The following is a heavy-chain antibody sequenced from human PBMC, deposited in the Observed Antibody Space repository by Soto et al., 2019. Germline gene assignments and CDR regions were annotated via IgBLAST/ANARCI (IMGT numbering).Heavy chain of an antibody. D-gene: IGHD6-13*01. CDR2: IIPVLGTP. CDR3: ASSAGLDHLLNYYGLNV. J-gene: IGHJ6*02. Sequence: QVLLVQSSAEVKKPGSSVKVSCKASGGTFTSTAFSWVRQAPGQGLEWMGGIIPVLGTPNYAQKCQARLTVNADASTTTVHMELSSLRSDDTAVYYCASSAGLDHLLNYYGLNVWGQGTTVTVSS. CDR1: GGTFTSTA. V-gene: IGHV1-69*01.